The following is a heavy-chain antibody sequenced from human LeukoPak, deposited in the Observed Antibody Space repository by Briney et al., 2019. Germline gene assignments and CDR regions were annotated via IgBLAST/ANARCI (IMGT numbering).Heavy chain of an antibody. V-gene: IGHV4-34*01. Sequence: SETLSLTCAVYGGSFSGYYWSWIRQPPGKGLEWIGEINHSGSTNYNPSLKSRVTISVDTSKNQFSLKLSSVTAADTAMYYCARRDTWRLRPIDYWGQGTLVTVSS. J-gene: IGHJ4*02. CDR2: INHSGST. CDR3: ARRDTWRLRPIDY. CDR1: GGSFSGYY. D-gene: IGHD5-12*01.